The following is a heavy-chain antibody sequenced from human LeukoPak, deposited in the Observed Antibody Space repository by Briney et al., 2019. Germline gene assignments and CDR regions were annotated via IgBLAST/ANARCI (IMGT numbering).Heavy chain of an antibody. V-gene: IGHV1-2*02. CDR2: INPNSGGT. CDR1: GYTFTGYY. Sequence: ASVKVSCKASGYTFTGYYMHWVRQAPGQGLEWMGWINPNSGGTNYAQKFQGRVTMTRDTSITTAYMEVSRLSSDDTAVYYCARYPGKVTNDWYFDLWGRGTLVTVSS. CDR3: ARYPGKVTNDWYFDL. D-gene: IGHD4-23*01. J-gene: IGHJ2*01.